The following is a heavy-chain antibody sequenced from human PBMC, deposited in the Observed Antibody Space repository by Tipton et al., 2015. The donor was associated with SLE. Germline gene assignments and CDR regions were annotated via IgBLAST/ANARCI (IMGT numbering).Heavy chain of an antibody. Sequence: TLSLTCAVYGGSFSGYYWSWIRQPAGKGLEWIGYIYTSGSTNYNPSLKSRVTISVDTSKNQFSLKLSSVTAADTAVYYCAGSSSSLRYFDLWGRGTLVTVSS. D-gene: IGHD6-6*01. V-gene: IGHV4-34*01. CDR1: GGSFSGYY. J-gene: IGHJ2*01. CDR2: IYTSGST. CDR3: AGSSSSLRYFDL.